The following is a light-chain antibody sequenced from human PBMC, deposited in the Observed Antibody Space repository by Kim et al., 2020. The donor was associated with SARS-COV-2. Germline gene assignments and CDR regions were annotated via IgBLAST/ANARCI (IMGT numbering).Light chain of an antibody. V-gene: IGKV1-6*01. CDR2: AAS. Sequence: SLYVSVGERVTITCRASQGIRNDLGWYQQKPGKAPKLLIYAASSLQSGVPSRFSGSGSGTDFTLTISSLQPEDFATYYCLQDYNYPLGQGTKLEI. CDR3: LQDYNYP. CDR1: QGIRND. J-gene: IGKJ2*01.